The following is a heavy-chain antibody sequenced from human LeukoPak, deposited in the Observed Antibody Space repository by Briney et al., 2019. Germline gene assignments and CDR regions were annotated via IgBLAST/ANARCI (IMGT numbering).Heavy chain of an antibody. Sequence: GGFLRLSCAASGFTFSSYAMSWVRQAPGKGLEWVSVIYSGGRTYYADSVKGRFTISRDNSKNTLYLQMNSLRAEDTAVYYCARVYYGSGSLYYYYYYMDVWGKGTTVTISS. CDR2: IYSGGRT. CDR3: ARVYYGSGSLYYYYYYMDV. J-gene: IGHJ6*03. D-gene: IGHD3-10*01. V-gene: IGHV3-53*01. CDR1: GFTFSSYA.